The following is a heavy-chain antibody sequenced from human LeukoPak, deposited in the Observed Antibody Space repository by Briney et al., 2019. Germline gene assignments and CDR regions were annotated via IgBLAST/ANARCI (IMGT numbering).Heavy chain of an antibody. CDR3: ARGVRVGYDFWSRARDFDS. CDR1: GYTFTSYS. Sequence: ASVKVSCKASGYTFTSYSMNWVRQAPGQGLEWMGWINTNTGNPTYAQGFTGRFVFSLDTSVSTAYLQLSNLKAEDTAVYYCARGVRVGYDFWSRARDFDSWGQGTLVTVSS. J-gene: IGHJ4*02. CDR2: INTNTGNP. V-gene: IGHV7-4-1*02. D-gene: IGHD3-3*01.